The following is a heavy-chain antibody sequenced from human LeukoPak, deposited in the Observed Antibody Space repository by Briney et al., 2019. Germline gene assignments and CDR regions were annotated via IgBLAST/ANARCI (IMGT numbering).Heavy chain of an antibody. Sequence: SETLSLTCTVSGGSISSYYWSWIRQPAGKGLEWIGRIYTSGSTNYNPSLKSRVTISVDTSKNQFSLKLSSVTAADTAVYYCARGPYYDFWSGYLENWGQGTLVTVSS. CDR2: IYTSGST. J-gene: IGHJ4*02. CDR3: ARGPYYDFWSGYLEN. D-gene: IGHD3-3*01. CDR1: GGSISSYY. V-gene: IGHV4-4*07.